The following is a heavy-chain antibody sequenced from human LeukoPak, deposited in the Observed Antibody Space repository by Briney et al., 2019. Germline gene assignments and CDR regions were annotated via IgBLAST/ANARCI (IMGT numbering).Heavy chain of an antibody. CDR2: INHSGST. J-gene: IGHJ4*02. CDR1: GGSFSGYY. V-gene: IGHV4-34*01. CDR3: ASLMVRGVIRDY. Sequence: PSETLCLTCAVYGGSFSGYYWSWIRQPPGKGLEWIGEINHSGSTNYNPSLKSRVTISVDTSKNQFSLKLSSVTAADTAVYYCASLMVRGVIRDYWGQGTLVTVSS. D-gene: IGHD3-10*01.